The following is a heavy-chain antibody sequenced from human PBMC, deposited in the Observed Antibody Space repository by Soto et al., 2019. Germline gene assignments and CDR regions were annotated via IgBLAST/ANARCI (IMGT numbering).Heavy chain of an antibody. CDR3: ASRVGDFDPYFDY. CDR2: ISYDGTKE. J-gene: IGHJ4*02. V-gene: IGHV3-30-3*01. D-gene: IGHD4-17*01. Sequence: QVQLVESGGGVVQPGRSLRLSCAASGFTLSDFAMHWVRRAPGRGLEWVAVISYDGTKEYFADSVRGRFTISRDNSNNTLFLQMNNLRPDDTAVYYCASRVGDFDPYFDYWGQGTLVTVYS. CDR1: GFTLSDFA.